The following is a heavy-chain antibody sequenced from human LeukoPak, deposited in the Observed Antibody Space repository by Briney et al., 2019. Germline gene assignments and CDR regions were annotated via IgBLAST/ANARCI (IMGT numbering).Heavy chain of an antibody. CDR2: ISAYNGNT. CDR3: ARVHDILTGYYNVWDY. Sequence: SVKVSCKASGYTFTSYGISWVRQAPGQGLEWMGWISAYNGNTNYAQKLQGRVTMTTDTSTSTAYMELRSLRSDDTAVYYCARVHDILTGYYNVWDYWGQGTLVTVSS. J-gene: IGHJ4*02. CDR1: GYTFTSYG. V-gene: IGHV1-18*01. D-gene: IGHD3-9*01.